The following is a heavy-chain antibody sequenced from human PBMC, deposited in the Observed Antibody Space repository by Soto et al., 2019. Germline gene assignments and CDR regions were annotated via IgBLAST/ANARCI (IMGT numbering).Heavy chain of an antibody. CDR3: ANSSPLNKGNDY. V-gene: IGHV3-33*06. D-gene: IGHD2-2*01. Sequence: QVQLVESGGGVVQPGRSLRLSCAASGFTFSTYAMHWVRQAPGKGLECVAVIWYDGSNKYYADSVKGRFTISRDNSKNTLYLQMNSLRAEDTAVYYCANSSPLNKGNDYWGQGTLVTVSS. CDR1: GFTFSTYA. CDR2: IWYDGSNK. J-gene: IGHJ4*02.